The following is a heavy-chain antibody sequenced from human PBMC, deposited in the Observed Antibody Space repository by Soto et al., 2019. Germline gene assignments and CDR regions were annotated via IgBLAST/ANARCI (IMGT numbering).Heavy chain of an antibody. CDR1: NSSINSSISY. V-gene: IGHV4-39*07. CDR2: IYYNGNT. CDR3: ARGDPRSRYCSGGSCLDY. Sequence: SETLSLTCTVSNSSINSSISYWGWIRQPPGGGLAWIGSIYYNGNTYYNPSLKSRVTISVDTSKNQFSLKLSAVTAADTAVYYCARGDPRSRYCSGGSCLDYWGQGTLVT. D-gene: IGHD2-15*01. J-gene: IGHJ4*02.